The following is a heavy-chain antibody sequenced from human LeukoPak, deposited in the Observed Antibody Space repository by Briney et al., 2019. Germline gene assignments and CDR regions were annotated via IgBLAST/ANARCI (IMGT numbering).Heavy chain of an antibody. D-gene: IGHD6-6*01. CDR3: ARGYSSSSNYLDC. CDR2: ISSRSTYI. V-gene: IGHV3-21*01. Sequence: SGGSLRLSCTDSGFPFSGYTMNWVRQAPGKGLEWVSSISSRSTYIYYADSVRGRFTISRDNAKNSLYLQMDSLRAEDTATYYCARGYSSSSNYLDCWGQGTLVTVSS. CDR1: GFPFSGYT. J-gene: IGHJ4*02.